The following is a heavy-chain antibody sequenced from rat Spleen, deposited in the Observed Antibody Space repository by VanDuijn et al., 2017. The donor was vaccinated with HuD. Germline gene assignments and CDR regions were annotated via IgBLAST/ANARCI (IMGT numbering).Heavy chain of an antibody. Sequence: EVQLVESDGGLVLPGRSLKLSCAASGFTFSDYYMAWVRQAPTKGLEWVATISFDGISTYYRDSVQGRFTVSRDNAKNTQYLQMDSLRSEDTATYYCARHQAYYVGFAYWGQGTLVTVSS. J-gene: IGHJ3*01. D-gene: IGHD1-6*01. V-gene: IGHV5-29*01. CDR2: ISFDGIST. CDR1: GFTFSDYY. CDR3: ARHQAYYVGFAY.